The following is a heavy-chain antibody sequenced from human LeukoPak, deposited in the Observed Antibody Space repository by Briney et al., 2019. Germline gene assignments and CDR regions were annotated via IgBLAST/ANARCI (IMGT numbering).Heavy chain of an antibody. CDR1: GGSISSYY. V-gene: IGHV4-59*01. Sequence: SETLSLTCTVSGGSISSYYWSWIRQPPGKGLEWIGYIYYSGSTKYNPSLKSRVTISVDTSKNQFSLKLSSVTAADTAVYYCARDGYSGNDGLWGQGSLVTVSS. D-gene: IGHD5-12*01. CDR3: ARDGYSGNDGL. J-gene: IGHJ4*02. CDR2: IYYSGST.